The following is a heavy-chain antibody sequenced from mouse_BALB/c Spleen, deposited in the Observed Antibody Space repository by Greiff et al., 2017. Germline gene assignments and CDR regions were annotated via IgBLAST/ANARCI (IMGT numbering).Heavy chain of an antibody. CDR2: ISSGSSTI. J-gene: IGHJ3*01. CDR3: ARSDGYYGFFAY. CDR1: GFTFSSFG. Sequence: EVKLMESGGGLVQPGGSRKLSCAASGFTFSSFGMHWVRQAPEKGLEWVAYISSGSSTIYYADTVKGRFTISRDNPKNTLFLQMTSLRSEDTAMYYCARSDGYYGFFAYWGQGTLVTVSA. D-gene: IGHD2-3*01. V-gene: IGHV5-17*02.